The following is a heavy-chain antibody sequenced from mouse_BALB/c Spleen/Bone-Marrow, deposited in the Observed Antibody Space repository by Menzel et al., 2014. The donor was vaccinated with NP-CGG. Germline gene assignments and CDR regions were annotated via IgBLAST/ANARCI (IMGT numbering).Heavy chain of an antibody. J-gene: IGHJ2*01. CDR3: SREPSNWGYY. V-gene: IGHV1-87*01. CDR1: GYTFTTYW. CDR2: IYPGEGDT. Sequence: SGAELARPGASVKLSRKTSGYTFTTYWMQWVKQRPGQGLEWIGAIYPGEGDTRYTQKFKGKATLTADKSSSTAYMQLSNLTSEDSAVYYCSREPSNWGYYWGQGTTLTVSS.